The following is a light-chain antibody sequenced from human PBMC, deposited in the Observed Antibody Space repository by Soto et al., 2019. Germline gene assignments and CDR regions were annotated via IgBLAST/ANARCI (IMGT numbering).Light chain of an antibody. CDR3: QQYADLVS. CDR1: QDIGNY. Sequence: DIQMTQSPSYLSASVGDRVTITCRASQDIGNYLNWYQQKPGKPPKLLIYDASDLATGVPTRFSRPGSRTAFTFTINSLQPEDFADYYCQQYADLVSFGGGT. J-gene: IGKJ4*01. CDR2: DAS. V-gene: IGKV1-33*01.